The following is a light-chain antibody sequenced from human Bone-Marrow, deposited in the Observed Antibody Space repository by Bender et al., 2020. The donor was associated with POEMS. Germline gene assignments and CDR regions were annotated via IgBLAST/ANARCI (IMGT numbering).Light chain of an antibody. CDR3: SAWDGIVNGWV. CDR2: GND. Sequence: QSVLTQPPSASGTPGQRVTISCSGSSSNIGGNAVNWWQQLPGTAPKLLIYGNDQRPSGVPDRFSGSKSGASASLAISGLQSEDEADYFCSAWDGIVNGWVFGGGTELAVL. V-gene: IGLV1-44*01. CDR1: SSNIGGNA. J-gene: IGLJ3*02.